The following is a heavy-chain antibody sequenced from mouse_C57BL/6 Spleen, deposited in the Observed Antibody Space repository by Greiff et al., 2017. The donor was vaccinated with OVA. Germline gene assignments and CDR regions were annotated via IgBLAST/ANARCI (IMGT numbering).Heavy chain of an antibody. CDR1: GYTFTSYW. D-gene: IGHD2-2*01. CDR2: IHPNSGST. V-gene: IGHV1-64*01. CDR3: ARSMGYDPYFDY. J-gene: IGHJ2*01. Sequence: QVQLQQSGAELVKPGASVKLSCKASGYTFTSYWMHWVKQRPGQGLEWIGMIHPNSGSTNYNEKFKSKATLTVDKSSSTAYMQLSSLTSEDSAVYYCARSMGYDPYFDYWGQGTTLTVSS.